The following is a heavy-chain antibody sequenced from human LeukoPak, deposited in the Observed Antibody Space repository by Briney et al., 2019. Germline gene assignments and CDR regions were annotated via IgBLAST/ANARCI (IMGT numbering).Heavy chain of an antibody. CDR2: IYTSGST. J-gene: IGHJ4*02. CDR1: GGSISSGSYY. D-gene: IGHD6-13*01. Sequence: TSETLSLTCTVSGGSISSGSYYWSWIRQPAGKGLEWIGRIYTSGSTNYNPSLKSRVTISVDTSKNQFSLKLSSVTAADTAVYYCARVEVEQLVFYWGQGTLVTVSS. V-gene: IGHV4-61*02. CDR3: ARVEVEQLVFY.